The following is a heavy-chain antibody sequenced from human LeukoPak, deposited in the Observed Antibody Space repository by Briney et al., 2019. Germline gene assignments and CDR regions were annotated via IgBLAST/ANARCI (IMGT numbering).Heavy chain of an antibody. Sequence: AGGSLRLSCAASGFTFSSYAMSWVRQAPGKGLEWVSGISGSGGSTYYADSVKGRFTIPRDNSKNTLYLQMNSLRVEDTAVYYCAKEREVQHLYHFDYWGQGTLVTVSS. CDR2: ISGSGGST. V-gene: IGHV3-23*01. CDR1: GFTFSSYA. CDR3: AKEREVQHLYHFDY. D-gene: IGHD1-26*01. J-gene: IGHJ4*02.